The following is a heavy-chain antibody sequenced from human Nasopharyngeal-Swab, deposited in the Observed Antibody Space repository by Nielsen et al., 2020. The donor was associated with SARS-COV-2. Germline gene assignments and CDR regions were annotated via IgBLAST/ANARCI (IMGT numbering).Heavy chain of an antibody. CDR3: ARGSGPHGSWDY. J-gene: IGHJ4*02. D-gene: IGHD6-19*01. CDR2: ISGDGSST. V-gene: IGHV3-74*01. Sequence: GESLKISCAASGFTFSSFWMHWVRQVPGKGLVWISRISGDGSSTSYADSVKGRLTISRDNAKNTLYLQINTLTGEDTAVHHCARGSGPHGSWDYWGQGTLVTVSS. CDR1: GFTFSSFW.